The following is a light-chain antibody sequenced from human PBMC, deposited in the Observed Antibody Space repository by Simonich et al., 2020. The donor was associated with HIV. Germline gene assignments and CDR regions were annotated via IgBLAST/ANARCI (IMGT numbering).Light chain of an antibody. Sequence: DIVMTQSPLSLPVTPGEPASISCRSSQSLLHSNGYTYLDWYLQKPVQSPQLLIYLVSNRASGVPDRFSGSGSGTEYTLRISRVEAEDVGVYYCMQAVQTPITFGQGTRLEIK. J-gene: IGKJ5*01. CDR2: LVS. CDR3: MQAVQTPIT. V-gene: IGKV2-28*01. CDR1: QSLLHSNGYTY.